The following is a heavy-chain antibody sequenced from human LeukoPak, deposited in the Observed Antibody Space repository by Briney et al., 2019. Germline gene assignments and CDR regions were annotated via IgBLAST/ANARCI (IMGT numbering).Heavy chain of an antibody. CDR2: INPSGGST. V-gene: IGHV1-46*01. CDR3: ARETYYYDSSGYPPDYYYYYGMDV. D-gene: IGHD3-22*01. CDR1: GYTFTSYY. J-gene: IGHJ6*02. Sequence: GASVKVSCKASGYTFTSYYMHWVRQAPGQGLEWMGIINPSGGSTSYAQKFQGRVTMTRDTSTSTVYMELSSLRSEDTAVYYCARETYYYDSSGYPPDYYYYYGMDVWGQGTTVTVSS.